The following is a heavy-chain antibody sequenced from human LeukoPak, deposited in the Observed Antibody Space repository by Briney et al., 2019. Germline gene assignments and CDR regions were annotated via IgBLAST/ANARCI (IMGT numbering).Heavy chain of an antibody. V-gene: IGHV1-46*01. CDR2: INPSGGST. CDR1: GYTFTSYY. Sequence: ASVKVSCKASGYTFTSYYMHWVRQAPGQGLEWMGIINPSGGSTSHAQKFQGRVTMTRDTSTSTVYMELSSLRSEDTAVYYCARDGAGLYRANWFDPWGQGTLVTVSS. D-gene: IGHD1-26*01. CDR3: ARDGAGLYRANWFDP. J-gene: IGHJ5*02.